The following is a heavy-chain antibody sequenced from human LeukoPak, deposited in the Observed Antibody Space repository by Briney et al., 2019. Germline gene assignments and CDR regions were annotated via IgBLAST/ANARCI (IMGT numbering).Heavy chain of an antibody. J-gene: IGHJ4*02. Sequence: PSETLSLTCAVSGYSISSGYYWGWIRQPPGKGLEWIGSIYHSGSTYYNPSLKSRVTISVDTSKNQFSLKLSSVTAADTAVYYCARVGRGWYSYYFDYWGQGTLVTVSS. CDR3: ARVGRGWYSYYFDY. CDR2: IYHSGST. V-gene: IGHV4-38-2*01. CDR1: GYSISSGYY. D-gene: IGHD6-19*01.